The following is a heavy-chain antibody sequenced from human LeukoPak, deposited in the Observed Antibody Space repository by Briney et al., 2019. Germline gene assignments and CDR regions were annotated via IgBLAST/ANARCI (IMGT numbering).Heavy chain of an antibody. J-gene: IGHJ4*02. CDR1: DYTFTSYG. CDR2: ISAYNGNT. Sequence: ASVKLSCNASDYTFTSYGISWERHAPGQGLEWMGWISAYNGNTNYAQKFQGRVTMTTDTSTSTAYMELRSLRSDDTAVDYCAREGSYDLSPFDYWGQGTLVTVSS. CDR3: AREGSYDLSPFDY. D-gene: IGHD3-10*01. V-gene: IGHV1-18*01.